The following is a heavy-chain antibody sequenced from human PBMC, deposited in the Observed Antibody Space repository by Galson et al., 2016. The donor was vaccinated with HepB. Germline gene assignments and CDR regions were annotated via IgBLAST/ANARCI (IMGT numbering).Heavy chain of an antibody. CDR3: PHRGSAFGIFSGYYFAN. V-gene: IGHV2-5*02. Sequence: PALVKPTQTLTLTCTFSGFSLSTSGVGVGWIRQPPGKALEWLALIYWDDDKRDSPSLKSRFSITKDTSKNQVVLTVTNMDPVDTATYYCPHRGSAFGIFSGYYFANWGQGSLVTVSS. CDR1: GFSLSTSGVG. J-gene: IGHJ4*02. CDR2: IYWDDDK. D-gene: IGHD3-22*01.